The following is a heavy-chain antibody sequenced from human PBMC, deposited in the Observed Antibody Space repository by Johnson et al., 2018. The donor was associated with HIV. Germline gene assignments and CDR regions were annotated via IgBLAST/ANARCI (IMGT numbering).Heavy chain of an antibody. CDR1: GFTFSDYY. D-gene: IGHD5-18*01. V-gene: IGHV3-11*01. CDR2: ISSSGSTI. CDR3: ATRAFTTMAEDDAFDS. J-gene: IGHJ3*02. Sequence: VQLVESGGGLVKPGGSLRLSCAASGFTFSDYYMISIRQAPGQGLEWASYISSSGSTIYSADSVQRRFTISRDNSKNALYVQMISLRAEDTAVYYCATRAFTTMAEDDAFDSWGQGTMVTVSS.